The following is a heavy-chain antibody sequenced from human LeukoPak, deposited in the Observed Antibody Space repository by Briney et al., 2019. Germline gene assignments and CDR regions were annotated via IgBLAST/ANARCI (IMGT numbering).Heavy chain of an antibody. CDR1: GGSISSGDYY. V-gene: IGHV4-30-4*01. J-gene: IGHJ4*02. CDR3: AREEGTYCSGGSCYSGYYDSSGYNY. Sequence: PSQTLSLTCTVSGGSISSGDYYWSWIRQPPGKGLEWIGYIYYSGSTYYNPSLKSRVTISVDTSKNQFSLKLSSVTAADTAVYYCAREEGTYCSGGSCYSGYYDSSGYNYWGQGTLVTVSS. CDR2: IYYSGST. D-gene: IGHD2-15*01.